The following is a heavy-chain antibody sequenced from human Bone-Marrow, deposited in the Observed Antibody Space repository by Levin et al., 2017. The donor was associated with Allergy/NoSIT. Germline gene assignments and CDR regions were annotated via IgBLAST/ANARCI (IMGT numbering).Heavy chain of an antibody. CDR3: VKVGTDYRPGGDFYMDV. V-gene: IGHV3-23*01. J-gene: IGHJ6*03. CDR2: ISSPGGAT. CDR1: GFTFNFYG. Sequence: GGSLRLSCTASGFTFNFYGMTWVRQAPGKGLEWVSSISSPGGATYYTDPVKGGFRIFRDNSKNTLFLEMRTVRAEDTAIYYCVKVGTDYRPGGDFYMDVWGKGTAVSVSS. D-gene: IGHD4/OR15-4a*01.